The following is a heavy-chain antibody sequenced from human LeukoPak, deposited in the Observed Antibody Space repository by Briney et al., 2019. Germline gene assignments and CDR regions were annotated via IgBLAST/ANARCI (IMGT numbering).Heavy chain of an antibody. CDR3: ARSRGISASPNWFDP. J-gene: IGHJ5*02. CDR1: GFTFSSYA. CDR2: ISSNGGTT. Sequence: PGGSLRLSCAASGFTFSSYAMHWVRQAPGKGLDYVSGISSNGGTTYYVNSVKGRFTISRDNSKNTLYLQMGSLRIEDMGVYYCARSRGISASPNWFDPWGQGTLVTVSS. D-gene: IGHD3-3*02. V-gene: IGHV3-64*01.